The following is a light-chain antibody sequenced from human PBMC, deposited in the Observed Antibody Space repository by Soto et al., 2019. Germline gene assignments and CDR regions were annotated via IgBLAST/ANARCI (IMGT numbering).Light chain of an antibody. CDR3: QQLNSYPFT. Sequence: IQLTQSPSSLSASVGDRVTITCRASQSIGTSLAWYQQKPEKAPNLLISAASTLQSGVPSRFGASGSGTDFALTISSLQPEDFATYYCQQLNSYPFTFGGGTKVEI. CDR2: AAS. V-gene: IGKV1-9*01. J-gene: IGKJ4*01. CDR1: QSIGTS.